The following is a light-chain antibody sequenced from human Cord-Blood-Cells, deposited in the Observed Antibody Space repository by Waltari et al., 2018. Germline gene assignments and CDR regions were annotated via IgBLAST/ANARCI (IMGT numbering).Light chain of an antibody. CDR2: EVN. Sequence: QSALTQPASVSGSPGQSITISCTGTSSDVGGYNYVSWYQQHPGKAPKLMIYEVNNRPSGVSNRFSGSKSGNTASLTIAGLQAEDEADYYCSSYTSSSTLVFGRGTKLTVL. V-gene: IGLV2-14*01. J-gene: IGLJ3*02. CDR3: SSYTSSSTLV. CDR1: SSDVGGYNY.